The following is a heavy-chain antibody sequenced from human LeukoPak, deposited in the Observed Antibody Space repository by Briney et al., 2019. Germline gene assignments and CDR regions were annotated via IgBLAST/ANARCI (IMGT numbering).Heavy chain of an antibody. CDR1: GFTFSSSA. Sequence: GGSLRLSCAASGFTFSSSAMSWVRQAPGKGLEWVSNISGSGSGGSTYYVGSVKGRFTISRDNSKNTLYLQMNSLRAEDTAVYYCARFSSGWLDNFDYWGQGTLVTVSS. D-gene: IGHD6-19*01. CDR3: ARFSSGWLDNFDY. J-gene: IGHJ4*02. V-gene: IGHV3-23*01. CDR2: ISGSGSGGST.